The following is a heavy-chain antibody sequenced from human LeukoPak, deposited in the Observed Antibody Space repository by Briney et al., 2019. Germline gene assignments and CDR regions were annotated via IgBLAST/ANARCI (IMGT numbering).Heavy chain of an antibody. V-gene: IGHV1-69*13. CDR3: ASLSRRYCSGGSCYSSDEYFQH. J-gene: IGHJ1*01. CDR2: IIPIFGTA. Sequence: SVKVSCKASGGTFSSYAISWVRQAPGQGLEWMGGIIPIFGTANYAQKFQGRVTITADESTSTAYMELSSLRSEDTAVYYCASLSRRYCSGGSCYSSDEYFQHWGQGTLVTVSS. CDR1: GGTFSSYA. D-gene: IGHD2-15*01.